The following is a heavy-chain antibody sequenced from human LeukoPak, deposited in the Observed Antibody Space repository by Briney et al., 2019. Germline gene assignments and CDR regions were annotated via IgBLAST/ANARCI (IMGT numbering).Heavy chain of an antibody. D-gene: IGHD3-10*01. CDR1: GYTFTSYA. Sequence: ASVKLSCKAYGYTFTSYAMHWVRQAAGHRLGWMGWINAGNGNTKYSQKIQGRVTITRDTSASTAYMELSSLRTEDTAVYCCAREEWFGNYGMDVWGKGTTVTVSS. V-gene: IGHV1-3*01. J-gene: IGHJ6*04. CDR2: INAGNGNT. CDR3: AREEWFGNYGMDV.